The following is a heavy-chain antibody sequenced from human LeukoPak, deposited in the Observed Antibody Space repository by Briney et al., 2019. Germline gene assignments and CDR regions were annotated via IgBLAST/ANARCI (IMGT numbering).Heavy chain of an antibody. CDR1: GFTFSTYW. D-gene: IGHD3-16*01. J-gene: IGHJ3*01. CDR3: ARPAYTAAYDL. Sequence: GGSLRLSCAASGFTFSTYWMTWVRQAPGKGLEWVANMKGDGSEIRYVDSVKGRFTISRDNAKNSLYLQMNSLRAEDTAVYYCARPAYTAAYDLWGQGTMVTVSS. CDR2: MKGDGSEI. V-gene: IGHV3-7*01.